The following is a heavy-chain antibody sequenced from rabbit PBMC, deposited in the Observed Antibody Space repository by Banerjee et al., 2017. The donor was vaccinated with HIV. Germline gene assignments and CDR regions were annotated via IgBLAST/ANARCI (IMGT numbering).Heavy chain of an antibody. J-gene: IGHJ4*01. CDR1: GFSFSSSDW. CDR3: ARDPVSGGYNHNL. Sequence: QEQLEESGGGLVKPEGSLTLTCTASGFSFSSSDWICWVRQAPGKGLEWIGCINTGSGSTYYASWAKGRFTISKTSSTTVTLQMTSLTAADTATYFCARDPVSGGYNHNLWGPGTLVTVS. D-gene: IGHD1-1*01. V-gene: IGHV1S45*01. CDR2: INTGSGST.